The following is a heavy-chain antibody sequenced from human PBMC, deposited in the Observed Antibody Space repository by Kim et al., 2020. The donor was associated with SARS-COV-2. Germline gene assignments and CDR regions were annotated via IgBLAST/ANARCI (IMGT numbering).Heavy chain of an antibody. V-gene: IGHV1-2*04. D-gene: IGHD6-13*01. Sequence: ASVKVSCKASGYTFTGYYMHWVRQAPGQGLEWMGWINPNSGGTNYAQKFQGWVTMTRDTSISTAYMELSRLRSDDTAVYYCARAPPSYSSSWYYFDYWGQGTLVTVSS. CDR3: ARAPPSYSSSWYYFDY. CDR2: INPNSGGT. J-gene: IGHJ4*02. CDR1: GYTFTGYY.